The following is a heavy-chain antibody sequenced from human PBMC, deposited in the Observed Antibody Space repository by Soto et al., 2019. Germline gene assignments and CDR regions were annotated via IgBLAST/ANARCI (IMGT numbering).Heavy chain of an antibody. CDR2: INPNSGGT. CDR1: GGTFSSYA. V-gene: IGHV1-2*04. Sequence: ASVKVSCKASGGTFSSYAISWVRQAPGQGLEWMGWINPNSGGTNYAQKFQGWVTMTRDTSISTAYMELSRLRSDDTAVYYCARETMEKAAALDYWGQGTLVTVSS. D-gene: IGHD6-13*01. J-gene: IGHJ4*02. CDR3: ARETMEKAAALDY.